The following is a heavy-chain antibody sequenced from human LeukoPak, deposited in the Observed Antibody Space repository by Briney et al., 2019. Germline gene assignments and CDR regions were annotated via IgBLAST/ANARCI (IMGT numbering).Heavy chain of an antibody. V-gene: IGHV3-21*01. Sequence: GGSLRLSCAASGFTFSRYAMHWVRQAPGKGLEWVSSISSSSSYIYYADSVKGRFTISRDNAKNSLYLQMNSLRAEDTAVYYCARGGGYSGYDYDYWGQGTLVTVSS. CDR2: ISSSSSYI. J-gene: IGHJ4*02. CDR3: ARGGGYSGYDYDY. D-gene: IGHD5-12*01. CDR1: GFTFSRYA.